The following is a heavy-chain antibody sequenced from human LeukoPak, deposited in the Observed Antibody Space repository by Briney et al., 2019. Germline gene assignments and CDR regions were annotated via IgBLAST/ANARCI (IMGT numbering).Heavy chain of an antibody. V-gene: IGHV1-8*01. CDR2: MNPNSGNT. CDR1: GYTFTSYD. CDR3: ASGTVTYFDY. J-gene: IGHJ4*02. D-gene: IGHD4-17*01. Sequence: ASVKVSCKASGYTFTSYDINWVRQATGQELEWMGWMNPNSGNTNYAQKLQGRVTMTTDTSTSTAYMELRSLRSDDTAVYYCASGTVTYFDYWGQGTLVTVSS.